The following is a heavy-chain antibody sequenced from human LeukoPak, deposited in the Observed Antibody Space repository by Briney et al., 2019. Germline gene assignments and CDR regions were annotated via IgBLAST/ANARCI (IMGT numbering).Heavy chain of an antibody. D-gene: IGHD2-2*01. CDR3: ARDSTDDSWFDP. CDR1: GFTFSSYA. Sequence: GRSLRLSCAASGFTFSSYAMHWVRQAPGKGLEWVAVISYDGSNKYYADSVKGRLTISRDNSKNTLYLQMNSLRAEDTAVYYCARDSTDDSWFDPWGQGTLVTVSS. J-gene: IGHJ5*02. CDR2: ISYDGSNK. V-gene: IGHV3-30-3*01.